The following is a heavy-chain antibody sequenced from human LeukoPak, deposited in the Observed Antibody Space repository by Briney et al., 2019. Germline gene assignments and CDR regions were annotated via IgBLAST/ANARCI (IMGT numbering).Heavy chain of an antibody. CDR3: AHRPVVTVIQAPLLYFDY. CDR2: IYWDDDK. V-gene: IGHV2-5*02. Sequence: SGPTLVKPTQTLTLTCTFSGFSLSTSGVAVDWIRQPPGKALAWLSLIYWDDDKRYSPSLKSRLTITKDTSKNQVVLTMTNMDPVDTATYYCAHRPVVTVIQAPLLYFDYWGQGTLVTVSS. J-gene: IGHJ4*02. D-gene: IGHD2-21*02. CDR1: GFSLSTSGVA.